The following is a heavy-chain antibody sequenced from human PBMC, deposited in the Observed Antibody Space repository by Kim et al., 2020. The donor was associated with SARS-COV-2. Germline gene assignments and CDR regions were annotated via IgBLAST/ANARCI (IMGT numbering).Heavy chain of an antibody. CDR2: SGST. D-gene: IGHD5-12*01. J-gene: IGHJ4*02. CDR3: ARGWQIDY. V-gene: IGHV4-59*09. Sequence: SGSTNYNPSLKSRVTISVDTSKNQFSLRLSSVTAADTAVYYCARGWQIDYWGQGTLVTVSS.